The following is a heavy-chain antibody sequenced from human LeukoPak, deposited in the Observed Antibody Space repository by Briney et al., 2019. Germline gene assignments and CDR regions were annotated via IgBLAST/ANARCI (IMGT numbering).Heavy chain of an antibody. J-gene: IGHJ5*02. V-gene: IGHV1-69*06. CDR3: VRRAGIGYYDILTGYYAWFDP. D-gene: IGHD3-9*01. CDR1: GGTFSSYA. CDR2: IIPIFGTA. Sequence: ASVKVSCKASGGTFSSYAISWVRQAPGQGLEWMGGIIPIFGTANYAQKFQGRVTITADKSTSTAYMELSSLRSEDTAVYYCVRRAGIGYYDILTGYYAWFDPWGQGTLVTVSS.